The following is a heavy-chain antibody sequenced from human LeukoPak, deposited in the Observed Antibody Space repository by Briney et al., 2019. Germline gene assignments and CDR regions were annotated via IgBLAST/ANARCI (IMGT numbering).Heavy chain of an antibody. Sequence: GGSLRLSCAASGFTFSSYAMHWVRHAPGKGLGWVAVISYDGSNKYYADSVKGRFTTSRDNSKNTLYLQMNSLRAEDTAVYYCARDPHDIVVVVAATYYYYYGMDVWGQGTTVTVSS. D-gene: IGHD2-15*01. V-gene: IGHV3-30-3*01. CDR3: ARDPHDIVVVVAATYYYYYGMDV. CDR1: GFTFSSYA. CDR2: ISYDGSNK. J-gene: IGHJ6*02.